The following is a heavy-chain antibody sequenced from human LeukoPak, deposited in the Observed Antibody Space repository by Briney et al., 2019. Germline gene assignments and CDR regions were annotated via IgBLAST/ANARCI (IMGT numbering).Heavy chain of an antibody. CDR1: GYTFTSYG. J-gene: IGHJ4*02. D-gene: IGHD3-9*01. V-gene: IGHV1-18*01. CDR2: ISAYNGNT. CDR3: ARDLKTGLSNFEY. Sequence: ASVKVSCKASGYTFTSYGISWVRQTPGQGLEWMGWISAYNGNTEYAQKVQGRVTMTTDTSTGTAYMELRSLRSDDTAVYYCARDLKTGLSNFEYWGQGTLVTVSS.